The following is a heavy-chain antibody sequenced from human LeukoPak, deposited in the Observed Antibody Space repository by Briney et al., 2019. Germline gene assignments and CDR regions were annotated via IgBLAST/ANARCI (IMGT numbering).Heavy chain of an antibody. D-gene: IGHD6-19*01. Sequence: ASVKVSCKASGYTFTSYAMHWVRQAPGQRLEWMGWINAGNGNTKYSQKFQGRVTITRDTSASTAYMELSSLRSEDTAVYYCAIVGGRGWPEYFQHWGQGTLVTVSS. CDR2: INAGNGNT. CDR3: AIVGGRGWPEYFQH. J-gene: IGHJ1*01. CDR1: GYTFTSYA. V-gene: IGHV1-3*01.